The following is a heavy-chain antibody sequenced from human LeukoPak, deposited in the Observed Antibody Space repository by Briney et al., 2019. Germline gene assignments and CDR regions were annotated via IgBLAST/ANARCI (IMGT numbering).Heavy chain of an antibody. D-gene: IGHD1-26*01. V-gene: IGHV4-59*01. Sequence: SETLSLTCTVSGGSISSYYWSWIRQPPGKGLEWIGYIYYSGSTNYNPSLKSRVTISVDTSKNQFSLKLSSVTAADTAVYYCARAYGSYSFDYWGQGTLVTVSS. CDR2: IYYSGST. CDR3: ARAYGSYSFDY. CDR1: GGSISSYY. J-gene: IGHJ4*02.